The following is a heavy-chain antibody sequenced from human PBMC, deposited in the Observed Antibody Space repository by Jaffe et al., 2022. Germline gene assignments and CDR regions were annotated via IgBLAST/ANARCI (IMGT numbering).Heavy chain of an antibody. CDR3: ARQGGTKPTFGGVDP. D-gene: IGHD3-10*02. CDR2: IYYSGST. Sequence: QLQLQESGPGLVKPSETLSLTCTVSGGSISSSSYYWGWIRQPPGKGLEWIGSIYYSGSTYYNPSLKSRVTISVDTSKNQFSLKLSSVTAADTAVYYCARQGGTKPTFGGVDPWGQGTLVTVSS. CDR1: GGSISSSSYY. J-gene: IGHJ5*02. V-gene: IGHV4-39*01.